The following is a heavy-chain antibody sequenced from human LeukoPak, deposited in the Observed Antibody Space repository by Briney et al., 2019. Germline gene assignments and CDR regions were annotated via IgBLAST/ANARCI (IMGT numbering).Heavy chain of an antibody. J-gene: IGHJ4*02. CDR1: GFTVSSNY. CDR2: IYSGGGT. Sequence: GGSLRLSCAASGFTVSSNYMSWVRQAPGKGLEWVSVIYSGGGTYYADSVKGRFTISRDNSKNTLYLQMNGPRAEDTAVYYCARGVTGKNYFDYWGQGTLVTVSS. D-gene: IGHD3-10*01. CDR3: ARGVTGKNYFDY. V-gene: IGHV3-53*01.